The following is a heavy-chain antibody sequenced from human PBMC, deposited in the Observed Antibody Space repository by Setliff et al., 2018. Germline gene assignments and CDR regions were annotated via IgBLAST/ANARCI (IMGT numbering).Heavy chain of an antibody. CDR2: ISDSSLHI. Sequence: LRLSCAASVFPFSISSMHWVRQAPGKGLEWVSSISDSSLHIYYRDSVKGRFTIFRDNAKDSLYLQMNSLRADDTAVYYCATAYITGWYPSYFNYWGQGTLVTVSS. J-gene: IGHJ4*02. CDR3: ATAYITGWYPSYFNY. V-gene: IGHV3-21*01. D-gene: IGHD6-19*01. CDR1: VFPFSISS.